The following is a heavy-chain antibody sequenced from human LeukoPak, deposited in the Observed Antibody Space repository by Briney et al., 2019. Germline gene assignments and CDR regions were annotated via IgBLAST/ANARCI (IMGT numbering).Heavy chain of an antibody. CDR3: AVTNYYDSSDDAFDI. J-gene: IGHJ3*02. CDR1: GFTFTSSA. CDR2: IVVGSGNT. Sequence: SVKVSCKASGFTFTSSAMQWVRQARGQRLEWIGWIVVGSGNTNYAQKFQERVTITRDMSTSTAYMELSSLRSEDTAVYYCAVTNYYDSSDDAFDIWGQGTMVTVSS. D-gene: IGHD3-22*01. V-gene: IGHV1-58*02.